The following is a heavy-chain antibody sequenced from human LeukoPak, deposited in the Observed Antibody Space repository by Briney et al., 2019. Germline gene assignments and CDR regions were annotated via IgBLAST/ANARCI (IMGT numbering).Heavy chain of an antibody. Sequence: ASVKVSCKASGYTFTSYDINWVRQATGQGLEWMGWMNPNSGNTGYAQKFQGRVTMTRNTSISTAYMELSSLRSEDTALYYCARQPNYDFWSGYLYYYYYGMDVWGQGTTVTVSS. D-gene: IGHD3-3*01. V-gene: IGHV1-8*01. CDR2: MNPNSGNT. CDR1: GYTFTSYD. J-gene: IGHJ6*02. CDR3: ARQPNYDFWSGYLYYYYYGMDV.